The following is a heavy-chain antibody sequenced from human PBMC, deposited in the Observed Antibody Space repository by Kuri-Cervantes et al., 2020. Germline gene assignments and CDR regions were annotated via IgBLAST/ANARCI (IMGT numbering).Heavy chain of an antibody. J-gene: IGHJ5*02. CDR1: GGSVSSGSYY. CDR3: ARHQRQQITNDRFDP. Sequence: SETLSLTCTVSGGSVSSGSYYWSWIRQPPGKGLEWIGYIYYSGSTNYNPSLKSRVTISVDTSKNQFSLRMSSVTAADTAVYYCARHQRQQITNDRFDPWGQGTLVTVSS. CDR2: IYYSGST. D-gene: IGHD6-13*01. V-gene: IGHV4-61*01.